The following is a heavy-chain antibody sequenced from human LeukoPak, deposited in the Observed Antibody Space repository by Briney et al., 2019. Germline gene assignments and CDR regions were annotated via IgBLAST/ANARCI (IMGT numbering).Heavy chain of an antibody. J-gene: IGHJ4*02. V-gene: IGHV4-4*07. D-gene: IGHD4-17*01. CDR3: AREGGPGGDYGSIDS. Sequence: SETLSLTCSVSGGSISSYYWSWIRQPAGKQPEWIGRMYTSGSTYYNPSLKSRVAMSADTSKNQFSLKLTSVTAADTPVYYCAREGGPGGDYGSIDSWGQGTLVTVSS. CDR1: GGSISSYY. CDR2: MYTSGST.